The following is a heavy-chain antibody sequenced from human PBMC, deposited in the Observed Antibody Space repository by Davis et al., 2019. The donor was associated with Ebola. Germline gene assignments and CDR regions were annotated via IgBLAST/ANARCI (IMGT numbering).Heavy chain of an antibody. D-gene: IGHD1-1*01. V-gene: IGHV1-3*01. J-gene: IGHJ4*02. CDR2: INAGNGNT. CDR1: GYTFTRYA. CDR3: ARAQFPTTSDH. Sequence: AASVKVSCKASGYTFTRYAMHWVRQAPGQRLAWMGWINAGNGNTKYSQKFQGRVTITRDTSASTAYMELSRLRSDDTAVYYCARAQFPTTSDHWGQGTLVTASS.